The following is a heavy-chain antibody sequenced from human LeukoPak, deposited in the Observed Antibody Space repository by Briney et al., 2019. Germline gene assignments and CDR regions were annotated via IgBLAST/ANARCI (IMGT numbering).Heavy chain of an antibody. D-gene: IGHD6-6*01. CDR2: INPNSGGT. CDR1: GYTFTGYY. J-gene: IGHJ4*02. CDR3: AKEGAARLEFDLLDY. V-gene: IGHV1-2*02. Sequence: ASVKVSCKASGYTFTGYYMHWVRQAPGQGLEWMGWINPNSGGTNYAQKFQGRVTMTRDTSISTAYMELSRLRSDDTAVYYCAKEGAARLEFDLLDYWGQGTLVTVSS.